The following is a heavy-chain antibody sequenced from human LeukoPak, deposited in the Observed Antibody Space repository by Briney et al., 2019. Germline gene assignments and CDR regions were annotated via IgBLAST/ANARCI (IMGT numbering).Heavy chain of an antibody. V-gene: IGHV1-18*01. CDR2: ISAYNGNT. D-gene: IGHD6-19*01. Sequence: ASVEVSCKASGYTFTSYGISWVRQAPGQGLEWMGWISAYNGNTNYAQKLQGRVTMTTDTSTSTAYMELRSLRSDDTAVYYCARVELAVAGPEYFQHWGQGTLVTVFS. CDR1: GYTFTSYG. J-gene: IGHJ1*01. CDR3: ARVELAVAGPEYFQH.